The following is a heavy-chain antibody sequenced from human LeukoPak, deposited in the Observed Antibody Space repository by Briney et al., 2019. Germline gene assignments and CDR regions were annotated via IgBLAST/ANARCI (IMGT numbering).Heavy chain of an antibody. CDR3: ARGRMGRHYSRWFGP. CDR2: INHSGST. V-gene: IGHV4-34*01. CDR1: GVSFSGYY. Sequence: SETLSLTCAVYGVSFSGYYWSWIRQPPGKGLEWIGEINHSGSTNYNPSLKSRVTISVDTSKNQFSLKLSSVTAADTAVYYCARGRMGRHYSRWFGPWGQGTLVTVSS. J-gene: IGHJ5*02. D-gene: IGHD4-11*01.